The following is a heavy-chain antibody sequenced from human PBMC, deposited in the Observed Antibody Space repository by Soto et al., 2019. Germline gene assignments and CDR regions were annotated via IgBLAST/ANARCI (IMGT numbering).Heavy chain of an antibody. D-gene: IGHD3-9*01. CDR1: GFTFSSYW. V-gene: IGHV3-7*01. Sequence: EVQLVESGGGLVQPGGSLRLSCAASGFTFSSYWMSWVRQAPGKGLEWVANIKQDGSEKYYVDSVKGRFTISRDNAKNSLYLQMISLRAEDTAVYYCARAARWLSPSWYFDLWGRGTLVTVSS. J-gene: IGHJ2*01. CDR3: ARAARWLSPSWYFDL. CDR2: IKQDGSEK.